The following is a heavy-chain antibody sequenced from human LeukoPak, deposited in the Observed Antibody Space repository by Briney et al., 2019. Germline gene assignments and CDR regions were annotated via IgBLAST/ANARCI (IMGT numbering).Heavy chain of an antibody. J-gene: IGHJ4*02. Sequence: SETLSLTCNVSGGSISSGDYYWSWIRQPAGKGLEWIGRIYTSGSTNYNPSLKSRVTMSVDTSKNQFSLKLSSVTAADTAVYYCARAPRDYYDSSGYYYFFDYWGQGTLVTVSS. V-gene: IGHV4-61*02. D-gene: IGHD3-22*01. CDR3: ARAPRDYYDSSGYYYFFDY. CDR2: IYTSGST. CDR1: GGSISSGDYY.